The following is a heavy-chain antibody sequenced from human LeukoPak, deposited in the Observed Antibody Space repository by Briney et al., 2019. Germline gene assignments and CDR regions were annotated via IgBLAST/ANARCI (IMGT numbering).Heavy chain of an antibody. CDR3: ARFQLGTSSNRDAFDI. D-gene: IGHD7-27*01. CDR1: GGSISSGGYY. V-gene: IGHV4-61*08. Sequence: SETLSLTCAVSGGSISSGGYYWSWIRQPPGKGLEWIGYIYYSGSTNYNPSLKSRVTISVDTSKNQFSLKLSSVTAADTAVYYCARFQLGTSSNRDAFDIWGQGTMVTVSS. J-gene: IGHJ3*02. CDR2: IYYSGST.